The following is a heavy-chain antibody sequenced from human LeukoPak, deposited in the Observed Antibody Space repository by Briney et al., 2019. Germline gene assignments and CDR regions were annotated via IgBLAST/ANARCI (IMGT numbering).Heavy chain of an antibody. CDR3: ARAPGRLWFGELLYYFDY. Sequence: SETLSLTCTVSGYSIIRGYYWGWIRQPPGKGLEWIGSISHRGSAYYNSSLKSRVTISVDTSKNQFSLKLYSVTAADTAVYYCARAPGRLWFGELLYYFDYWGQGTLVTVSS. V-gene: IGHV4-38-2*02. J-gene: IGHJ4*02. CDR1: GYSIIRGYY. CDR2: ISHRGSA. D-gene: IGHD3-10*01.